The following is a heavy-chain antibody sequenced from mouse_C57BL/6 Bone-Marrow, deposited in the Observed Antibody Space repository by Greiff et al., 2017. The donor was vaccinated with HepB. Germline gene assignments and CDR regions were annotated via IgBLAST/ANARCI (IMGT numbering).Heavy chain of an antibody. CDR1: GFTFSSYA. D-gene: IGHD2-3*01. V-gene: IGHV5-9-1*02. J-gene: IGHJ2*01. Sequence: EVQVVESGEGLVKPGGSLKLSCAASGFTFSSYAMSWVRQTPEKRLEWVAYISSGGDYIYYADTVKGRFTISRDNARNTLYLQMSSLKSEDTAMYYCTRGWLLRNYFDYWGQGTTLTVSS. CDR2: ISSGGDYI. CDR3: TRGWLLRNYFDY.